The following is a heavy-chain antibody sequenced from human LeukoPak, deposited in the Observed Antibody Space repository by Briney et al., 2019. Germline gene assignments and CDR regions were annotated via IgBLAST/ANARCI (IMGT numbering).Heavy chain of an antibody. Sequence: SETLSLTCAVYGGSFSGYYWSWIRQPPGKGLEWIGTIYHTGNTYYNPSLKSRVSISVDTSKNQFSLKMTSVTAADTAVYYCARDLAYGGNFYFDFWGQGIPLIVAS. CDR1: GGSFSGYY. CDR3: ARDLAYGGNFYFDF. J-gene: IGHJ4*02. D-gene: IGHD4-23*01. CDR2: IYHTGNT. V-gene: IGHV4-34*01.